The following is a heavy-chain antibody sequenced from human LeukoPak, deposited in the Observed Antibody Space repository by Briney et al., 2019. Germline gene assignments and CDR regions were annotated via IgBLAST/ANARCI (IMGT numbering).Heavy chain of an antibody. J-gene: IGHJ5*02. Sequence: SQTLSPTCTVSGGSISSANYYWSWIRQPAGKGLEWIGRIDTSGSATYNPSLKSRVTISIDTSKNQFSLKLGSVTAADTAVYYCARDRGRMVYAVWFDPWGQGTLVTVSS. D-gene: IGHD2-8*01. CDR1: GGSISSANYY. CDR3: ARDRGRMVYAVWFDP. CDR2: IDTSGSA. V-gene: IGHV4-61*02.